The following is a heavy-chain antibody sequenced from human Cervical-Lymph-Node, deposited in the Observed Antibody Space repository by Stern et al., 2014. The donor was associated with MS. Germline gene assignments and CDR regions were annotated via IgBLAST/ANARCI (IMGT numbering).Heavy chain of an antibody. CDR2: ISNDGTKK. D-gene: IGHD5-18*01. CDR1: GFTFSSYA. J-gene: IGHJ4*02. Sequence: DQLVESGGGVVQPGRSLRLSCAASGFTFSSYAMHWVRQAPGKGLEWVAVISNDGTKKCHADSVKGRFTISRDNSENTLYLQMNSLRPEDTAVYYCATLGIQLNFDYWGQGTLVTVSS. V-gene: IGHV3-30-3*01. CDR3: ATLGIQLNFDY.